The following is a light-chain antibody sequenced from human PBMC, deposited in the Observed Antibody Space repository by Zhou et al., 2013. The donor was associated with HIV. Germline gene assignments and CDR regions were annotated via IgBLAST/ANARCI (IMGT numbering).Light chain of an antibody. CDR1: ETVSSSY. Sequence: EIVLTQSPGTLSLSPGETATLSCRASETVSSSYLAWYQQKPGQSPRLLIYGASRRATGIPDRISGSGSGTDFTLTISRLEPEDFAVYYCQHYGTSLWTFGQGTKVEIK. J-gene: IGKJ1*01. V-gene: IGKV3-20*01. CDR3: QHYGTSLWT. CDR2: GAS.